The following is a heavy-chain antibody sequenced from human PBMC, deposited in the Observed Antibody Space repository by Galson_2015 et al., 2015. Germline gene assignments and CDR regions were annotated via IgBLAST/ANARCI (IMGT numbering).Heavy chain of an antibody. J-gene: IGHJ4*02. CDR3: ARGRGFIFDF. D-gene: IGHD3-10*01. CDR2: LSKTDTA. CDR1: GFTASSNY. V-gene: IGHV3-53*01. Sequence: SLRLSCAASGFTASSNYMAWFRQAPGKGLEWVSVLSKTDTAYYVDSVRGRFTISRDNSKNTVYLQMDYSTVDDTAVYYCARGRGFIFDFWGQGTLVTVSS.